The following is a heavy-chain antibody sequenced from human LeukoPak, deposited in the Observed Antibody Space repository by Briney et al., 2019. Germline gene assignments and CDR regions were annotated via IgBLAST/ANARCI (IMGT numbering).Heavy chain of an antibody. Sequence: PGGSLRLSCAASGFTFSSYAMSWVRQAPGKGLEWVSAISGSGGSTYYADSVKGRFTISRDNAKNSLYLQMNSLRAEDTALYYCAKVFGYSYGYNDHWGQGTLVTVSS. D-gene: IGHD5-18*01. CDR3: AKVFGYSYGYNDH. CDR1: GFTFSSYA. J-gene: IGHJ4*02. CDR2: ISGSGGST. V-gene: IGHV3-23*01.